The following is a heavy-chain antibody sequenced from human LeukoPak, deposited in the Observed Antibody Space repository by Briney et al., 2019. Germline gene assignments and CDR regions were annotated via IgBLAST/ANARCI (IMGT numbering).Heavy chain of an antibody. V-gene: IGHV4-4*07. CDR1: GGSISTYD. CDR3: ARSSNSPSLPDDY. D-gene: IGHD6-6*01. CDR2: IYTSGST. Sequence: PSETLSLTCTVSGGSISTYDWNWIRQPAGKGLEWVGRIYTSGSTNYNPSLKSRVTMSVDTAKNQFSLKLSTVTAADTAVYYCARSSNSPSLPDDYWGQGTLVTVSS. J-gene: IGHJ4*02.